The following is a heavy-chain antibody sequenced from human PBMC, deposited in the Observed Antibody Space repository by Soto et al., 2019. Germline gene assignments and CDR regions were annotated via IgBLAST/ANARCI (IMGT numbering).Heavy chain of an antibody. D-gene: IGHD6-13*01. Sequence: EVQLVESGGGLVQPGGSLRLSCAASGFTVSSNYMSWVRQAPGKGLEWVSVIYSGGSTYYADSVKGRFTISRDNSKNTLYLQMNSLRAEDTAVYYCASSIGSSWYHLDYYYYMDVCGKGTTVTVSS. J-gene: IGHJ6*03. CDR1: GFTVSSNY. CDR3: ASSIGSSWYHLDYYYYMDV. CDR2: IYSGGST. V-gene: IGHV3-66*01.